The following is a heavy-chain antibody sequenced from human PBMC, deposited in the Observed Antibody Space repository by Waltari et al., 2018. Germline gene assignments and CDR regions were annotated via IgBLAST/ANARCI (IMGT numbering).Heavy chain of an antibody. CDR2: IYHRGST. CDR1: GYSISSGYY. D-gene: IGHD5-12*01. CDR3: ARLSGYIVDY. V-gene: IGHV4-38-2*01. J-gene: IGHJ4*02. Sequence: QVQLQESGPGLVKPSETLSLTCAVSGYSISSGYYWGWSRQPPGKGLEWMGSIYHRGSTYYNPSLKSRVTISVDTSKNQFSLKLSSVTAADTAVYYCARLSGYIVDYWGQGTLVTVSS.